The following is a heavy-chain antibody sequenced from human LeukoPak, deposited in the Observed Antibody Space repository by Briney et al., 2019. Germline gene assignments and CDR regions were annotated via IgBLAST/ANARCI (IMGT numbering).Heavy chain of an antibody. CDR3: ARGPRGWFGELLFLDY. V-gene: IGHV3-23*01. Sequence: PGGSLRLSCAASGFTFSSYAMSWVRQAPGKGLEWVSAISGSGGSTYYADSVKGRFTISRDNAKNSLYLQMNSLRAEDTAVYYCARGPRGWFGELLFLDYWGQGTLVTVSS. D-gene: IGHD3-10*01. J-gene: IGHJ4*02. CDR1: GFTFSSYA. CDR2: ISGSGGST.